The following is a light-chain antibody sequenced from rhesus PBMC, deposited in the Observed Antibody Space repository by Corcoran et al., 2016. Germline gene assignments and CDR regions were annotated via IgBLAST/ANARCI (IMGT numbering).Light chain of an antibody. J-gene: IGKJ4*01. CDR2: GET. CDR1: QSVSRY. CDR3: LQGSNWPLT. V-gene: IGKV3-24*03. Sequence: EIIMTQSPATLALSPGERATLSGRASQSVSRYLSWYQQKPRQAPRLLIYGETRRGTGIPDRFSGSGSGTACTLTISRLEPEDVGVYFCLQGSNWPLTFGGGTKVELK.